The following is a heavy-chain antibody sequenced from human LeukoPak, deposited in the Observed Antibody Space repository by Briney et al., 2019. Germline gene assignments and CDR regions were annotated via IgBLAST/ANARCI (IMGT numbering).Heavy chain of an antibody. J-gene: IGHJ6*03. CDR2: MNPNSGNT. D-gene: IGHD4-17*01. CDR1: GYTFTSYD. CDR3: ARVFTVTANYYYYYMDV. V-gene: IGHV1-8*03. Sequence: ASVKVSCEASGYTFTSYDINWVRQATGQGLEWMGWMNPNSGNTGYAQKFQGRVTITRNTSISTAYMELSSLRSEDTAVYYCARVFTVTANYYYYYMDVWGKGTTVTVSS.